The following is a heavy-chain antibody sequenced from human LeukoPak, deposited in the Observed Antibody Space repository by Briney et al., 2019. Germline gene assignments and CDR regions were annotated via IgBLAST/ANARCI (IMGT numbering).Heavy chain of an antibody. CDR1: GFTFSSYW. Sequence: GGSLRLSCAASGFTFSSYWMSWVRQAPGKGLEWVANIKQDGSEKYYVDSVKGRFTISRDNAKNSLYLQMNSLRAEDTAVYYCARDGPKYSYGATGYYMDAWGKGTTVTVSS. CDR3: ARDGPKYSYGATGYYMDA. CDR2: IKQDGSEK. J-gene: IGHJ6*03. V-gene: IGHV3-7*01. D-gene: IGHD5-18*01.